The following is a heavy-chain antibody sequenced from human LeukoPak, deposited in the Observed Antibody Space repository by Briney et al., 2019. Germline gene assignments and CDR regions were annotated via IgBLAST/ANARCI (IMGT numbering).Heavy chain of an antibody. CDR2: IKGKTDGGTT. J-gene: IGHJ4*02. V-gene: IGHV3-15*01. CDR1: GFTFSNAW. CDR3: TTDHIVGASPGDY. Sequence: GGSLRLSCAASGFTFSNAWMSWVRQDPGKGLEWVGRIKGKTDGGTTDYAAPVKGRFTISRDDSKNTLYLQMNSLKTEDTAVYYCTTDHIVGASPGDYWGQGTLVTVSS. D-gene: IGHD1-26*01.